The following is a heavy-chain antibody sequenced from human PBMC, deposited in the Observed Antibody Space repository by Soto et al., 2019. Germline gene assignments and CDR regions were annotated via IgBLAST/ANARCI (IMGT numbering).Heavy chain of an antibody. J-gene: IGHJ6*02. V-gene: IGHV3-7*02. D-gene: IGHD3-22*01. Sequence: HPGGSLRLSCAASGFTFSSYWMSWVRQAPGKGLEWVANIKQDGSEKYYVDSVKGRFTISRDNAKNSLYLQMNSLRAEDTAVYYCAMFYYDSSGYLPSPYYYYYGMDVWGQGTTVTVSS. CDR3: AMFYYDSSGYLPSPYYYYYGMDV. CDR2: IKQDGSEK. CDR1: GFTFSSYW.